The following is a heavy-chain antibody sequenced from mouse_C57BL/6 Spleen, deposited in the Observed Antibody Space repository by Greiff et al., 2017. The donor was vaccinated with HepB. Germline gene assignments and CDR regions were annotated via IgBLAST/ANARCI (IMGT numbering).Heavy chain of an antibody. Sequence: QVQLQQSGAELVRPGTSVKVSCKASGYAFTNYLIEWVKQRPGQGLEWIGVINPGSGGTNYNEKFKGKATLTADKSSSTAYMQLSSLTSEDSAVYFCARGGLYGNYAWFAYWGQGTLVTVSA. J-gene: IGHJ3*01. CDR2: INPGSGGT. CDR1: GYAFTNYL. V-gene: IGHV1-54*01. CDR3: ARGGLYGNYAWFAY. D-gene: IGHD2-1*01.